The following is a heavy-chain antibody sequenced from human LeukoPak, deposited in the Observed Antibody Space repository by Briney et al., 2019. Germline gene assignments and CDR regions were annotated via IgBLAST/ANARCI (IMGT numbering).Heavy chain of an antibody. J-gene: IGHJ4*02. CDR1: GFTFSSYA. D-gene: IGHD3-22*01. V-gene: IGHV3-23*01. CDR2: ISGSGGST. CDR3: AKYNYYDSSDYN. Sequence: GGSLRLSCAASGFTFSSYAMSWVRQAPGKGLEWVSAISGSGGSTYYADSVKGRFTISRDNSKKTLKLQMNSLRAADTAVYYCAKYNYYDSSDYNWGQGTLVTVSS.